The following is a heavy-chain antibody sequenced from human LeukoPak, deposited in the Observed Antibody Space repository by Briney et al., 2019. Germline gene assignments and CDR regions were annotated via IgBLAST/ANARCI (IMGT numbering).Heavy chain of an antibody. J-gene: IGHJ4*02. Sequence: GGSPELSRAASGFTFDDYAIHWGRPAPGKGLEWVFPISWDGGSTYYADSVKGRFTISRDNSKNSLYLQMNSLRAEDTALYYCAKGRDGYSGSYYLDYWGQGTLVTVSS. CDR1: GFTFDDYA. V-gene: IGHV3-43D*03. CDR3: AKGRDGYSGSYYLDY. CDR2: ISWDGGST. D-gene: IGHD1-26*01.